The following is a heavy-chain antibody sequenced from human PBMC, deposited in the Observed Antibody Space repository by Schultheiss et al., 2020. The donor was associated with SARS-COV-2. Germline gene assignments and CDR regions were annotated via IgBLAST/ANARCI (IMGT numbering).Heavy chain of an antibody. CDR3: ARDIAVAGVNWFDP. CDR2: IYYSGST. CDR1: GGSISSYY. D-gene: IGHD6-19*01. V-gene: IGHV4-59*12. Sequence: ETLSLTCTVSGGSISSYYWSWIRQPPGKGLEWIGYIYYSGSTNYNPSLKSRVTISVDTSKNQFSLKLSSVTAADTAVYYCARDIAVAGVNWFDPWGQGTLVTVSS. J-gene: IGHJ5*02.